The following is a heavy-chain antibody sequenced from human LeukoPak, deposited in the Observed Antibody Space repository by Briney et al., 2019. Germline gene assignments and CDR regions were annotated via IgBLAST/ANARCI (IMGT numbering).Heavy chain of an antibody. CDR3: ARDHERGRIAARPGYFDY. V-gene: IGHV4-39*07. D-gene: IGHD6-6*01. Sequence: PSEILSLTCTVSGGSISSSSYYWGWIRQPPGKGLEWIGNIYYSGGTYYNPTLKSRVTISLDTSKNQFSLKLNSVTAADTAVYYCARDHERGRIAARPGYFDYWGQGTLLTVSS. J-gene: IGHJ4*02. CDR2: IYYSGGT. CDR1: GGSISSSSYY.